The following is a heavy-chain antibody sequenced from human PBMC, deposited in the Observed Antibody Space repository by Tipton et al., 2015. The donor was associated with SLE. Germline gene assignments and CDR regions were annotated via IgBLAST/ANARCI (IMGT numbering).Heavy chain of an antibody. D-gene: IGHD3/OR15-3a*01. Sequence: GSLRLSCAASGFTFSSHALNWVRQTPGKGLEWVSSIGSAGSHLFYADSVKGRFTISRDNAKNSLYLQMNSLRVEDTAVYYCARAGGFLDRTLDSWGQGILVTVSS. V-gene: IGHV3-21*01. CDR1: GFTFSSHA. CDR2: IGSAGSHL. CDR3: ARAGGFLDRTLDS. J-gene: IGHJ4*02.